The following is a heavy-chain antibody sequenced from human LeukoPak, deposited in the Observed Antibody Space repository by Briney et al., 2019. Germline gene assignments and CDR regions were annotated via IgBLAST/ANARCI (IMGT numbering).Heavy chain of an antibody. CDR1: GFTFSSYW. Sequence: GGSLRLSCAASGFTFSSYWMHWVRQAPGKGLEWVALIRYDGSNKYYADSVKGRFTISRDNSKNTLYLQMNSLRAEDTAVYYCAYYYGSGSYYSLFDYWGQGTLVTVSS. D-gene: IGHD3-10*01. CDR2: IRYDGSNK. V-gene: IGHV3-30*02. CDR3: AYYYGSGSYYSLFDY. J-gene: IGHJ4*02.